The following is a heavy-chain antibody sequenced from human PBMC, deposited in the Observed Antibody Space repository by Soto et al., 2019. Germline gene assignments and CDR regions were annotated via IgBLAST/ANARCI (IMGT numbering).Heavy chain of an antibody. J-gene: IGHJ4*02. V-gene: IGHV4-39*01. CDR2: TYYSGST. CDR3: GSGSNFDY. CDR1: GCSISSSSYY. Sequence: SETLSLTCTLSGCSISSSSYYWGWIRQPPGKGLEWIGSTYYSGSTYYNPSLKSRVTISVDTSKNQFSLKLSSVTAADTAVYYCGSGSNFDYWGQGTLVPVSS. D-gene: IGHD3-10*01.